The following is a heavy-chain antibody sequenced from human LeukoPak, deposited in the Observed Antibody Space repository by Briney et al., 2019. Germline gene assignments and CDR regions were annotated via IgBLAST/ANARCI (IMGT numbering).Heavy chain of an antibody. J-gene: IGHJ4*02. D-gene: IGHD1-1*01. CDR1: GFTFSTHW. V-gene: IGHV3-64D*06. CDR2: ISRNGDRT. CDR3: MKDVDGNDGY. Sequence: GGSLRLSCAASGFTFSTHWMNWVRQAPGKGLEYVAAISRNGDRTNYADSVKGRFTISRDNSKNTLYLQMSSLRVEDTAVYYCMKDVDGNDGYWGQGTLVTVSS.